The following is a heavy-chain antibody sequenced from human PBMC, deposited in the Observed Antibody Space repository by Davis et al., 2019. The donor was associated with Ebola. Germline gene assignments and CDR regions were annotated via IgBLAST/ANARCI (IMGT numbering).Heavy chain of an antibody. Sequence: GESLKISCDASGLTFSNFAMSWVRQAPGKGLEWVSTISGSGGGTYYEESVKGRFTISRDNSKNTVYLQVNSLRAEDTAVFYCAKNKGSGDHYHYCMDVWGKGTTVTVSS. V-gene: IGHV3-23*01. CDR1: GLTFSNFA. CDR2: ISGSGGGT. D-gene: IGHD1/OR15-1a*01. J-gene: IGHJ6*03. CDR3: AKNKGSGDHYHYCMDV.